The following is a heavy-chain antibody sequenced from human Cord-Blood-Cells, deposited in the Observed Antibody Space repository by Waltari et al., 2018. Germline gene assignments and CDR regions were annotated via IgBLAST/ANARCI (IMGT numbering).Heavy chain of an antibody. CDR1: GYTFTGYY. J-gene: IGHJ2*01. D-gene: IGHD2-2*01. V-gene: IGHV1-2*04. CDR2: INPNSGGT. Sequence: QVQLVQSGAEVKKPGASVKVSCKASGYTFTGYYMHWVRQAPGQGLEWRGWINPNSGGTKYAQKFQGWVTMTRDTSISTAYMELSRLRSDDTAVYYCARGSAIVVVPAAIQGYFDLWGRGTLVTVSS. CDR3: ARGSAIVVVPAAIQGYFDL.